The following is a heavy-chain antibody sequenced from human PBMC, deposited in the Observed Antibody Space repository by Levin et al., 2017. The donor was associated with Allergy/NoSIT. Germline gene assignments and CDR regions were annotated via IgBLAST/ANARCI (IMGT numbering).Heavy chain of an antibody. Sequence: GESLKISCKASGYTFTSYYMHWVRQAPGQGLEWMGIINPSGGSTSYAQKFQGRVTMTRDTSTSTVYMELSSLRSEDTAVYYCARGYSPPSLFRGMDGWGQGTTVTVSS. CDR3: ARGYSPPSLFRGMDG. J-gene: IGHJ6*02. D-gene: IGHD2-15*01. CDR1: GYTFTSYY. V-gene: IGHV1-46*01. CDR2: INPSGGST.